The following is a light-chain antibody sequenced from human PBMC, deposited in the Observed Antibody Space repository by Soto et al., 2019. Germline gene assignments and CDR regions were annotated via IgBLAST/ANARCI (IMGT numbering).Light chain of an antibody. CDR1: SSNIGNNY. J-gene: IGLJ2*01. Sequence: QSVLTQPPSVSAAPGQTVTISCSGSSSNIGNNYVSWYQQLPGTAPKLLIYDNKKRPSGIPDRFSGSKSGTSATLGITGLQTGDEADYYCGTWDSSLSAVVFGGGTKLTV. V-gene: IGLV1-51*01. CDR2: DNK. CDR3: GTWDSSLSAVV.